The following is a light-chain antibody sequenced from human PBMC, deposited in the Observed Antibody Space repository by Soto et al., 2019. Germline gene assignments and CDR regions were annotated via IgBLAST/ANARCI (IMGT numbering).Light chain of an antibody. CDR3: PQYDNAPQA. V-gene: IGKV3-20*01. J-gene: IGKJ2*01. CDR1: QTLRRTY. CDR2: GAS. Sequence: EIVLMQSPGTLSLSPGERATLSCRASQTLRRTYIAWYQQKPGQAPRVLIYGASKRATGIPDRFSGSGSGTDFSLPISRLEPEDFAVYYCPQYDNAPQAYGQGTKVEIK.